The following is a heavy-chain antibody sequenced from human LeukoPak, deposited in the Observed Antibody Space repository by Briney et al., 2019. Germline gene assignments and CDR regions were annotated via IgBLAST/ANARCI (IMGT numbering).Heavy chain of an antibody. J-gene: IGHJ3*02. V-gene: IGHV1-2*02. CDR1: GYTFTGYY. D-gene: IGHD4-23*01. CDR3: ARVRGGNSDAFDI. Sequence: ASVKVSCKASGYTFTGYYMHWVRQAPGQGLEWMGWINPNSGGTNYAQKFQGRVTMTRDTSISTAYMELSRLRSDDTAVYYCARVRGGNSDAFDIWGQGTMVTVSS. CDR2: INPNSGGT.